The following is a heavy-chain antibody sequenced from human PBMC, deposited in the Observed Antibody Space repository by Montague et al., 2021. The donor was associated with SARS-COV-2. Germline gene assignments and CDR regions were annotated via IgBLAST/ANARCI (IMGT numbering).Heavy chain of an antibody. CDR3: ARTYYDILTGYYNRGAFDI. Sequence: SETLSLTCTVSGGSISSYYWSWIRQPPGKGLEWIGYIYYSGSTNYNPSLKSRVTISVDTSKNQFYLKLSSVTAADTAVYYCARTYYDILTGYYNRGAFDIWGQGTMGTVSS. CDR2: IYYSGST. V-gene: IGHV4-59*08. D-gene: IGHD3-9*01. J-gene: IGHJ3*02. CDR1: GGSISSYY.